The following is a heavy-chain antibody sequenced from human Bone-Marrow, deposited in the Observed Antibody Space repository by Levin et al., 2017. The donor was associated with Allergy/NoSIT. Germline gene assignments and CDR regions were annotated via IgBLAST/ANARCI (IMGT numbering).Heavy chain of an antibody. J-gene: IGHJ4*02. CDR1: GYSFTSYW. CDR3: ARVIYGNYGGYFDY. CDR2: IFPGDPKT. D-gene: IGHD4-11*01. V-gene: IGHV5-51*01. Sequence: PGESLKISCKGSGYSFTSYWIAWVRQTPGKGLEWMGIIFPGDPKTRYSPSFQGQVTMSADKSLSPAYLQWSSLKASDTAMYYCARVIYGNYGGYFDYWGQGTLVSVSS.